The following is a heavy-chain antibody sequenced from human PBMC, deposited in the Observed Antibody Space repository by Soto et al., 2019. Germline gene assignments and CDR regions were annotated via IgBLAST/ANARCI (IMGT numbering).Heavy chain of an antibody. D-gene: IGHD4-17*01. Sequence: EVQLVESGGGLVKPGGSLRLSCAASGFTFSNAWMSWVRQAPGKGLEWVGRVKSKTDGGTTDYAAPVKGRFTISRDYSQNTLYLKMTRLKTEDTAVYYCATVGVNHGALVYRGQGTLVTVSS. CDR1: GFTFSNAW. V-gene: IGHV3-15*07. CDR3: ATVGVNHGALVY. CDR2: VKSKTDGGTT. J-gene: IGHJ4*02.